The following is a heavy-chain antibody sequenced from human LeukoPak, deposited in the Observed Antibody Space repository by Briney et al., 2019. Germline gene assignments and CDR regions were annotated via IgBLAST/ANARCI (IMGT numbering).Heavy chain of an antibody. CDR1: GFTFSSYS. CDR2: ISSSRSTI. J-gene: IGHJ5*02. CDR3: VRIPNSANFPNWFDP. D-gene: IGHD4/OR15-4a*01. V-gene: IGHV3-48*01. Sequence: PGGSLRLSCAASGFTFSSYSMNWVREAPGKGGEWGSYISSSRSTIYYADSVTGRFTISRYNAKNSLYLQMNSLRADDTAVYYCVRIPNSANFPNWFDPWGQGTLVTVSS.